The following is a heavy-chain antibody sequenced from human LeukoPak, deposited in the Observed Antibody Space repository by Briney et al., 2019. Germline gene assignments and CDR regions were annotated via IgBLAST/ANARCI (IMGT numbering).Heavy chain of an antibody. CDR2: IRSKANSYAT. CDR3: AKDSSPDLGYYDSSGYFDY. CDR1: GFTFSGSA. J-gene: IGHJ4*02. D-gene: IGHD3-22*01. Sequence: GGSLRLSCAASGFTFSGSAMHWVRQASGKGLEWVGRIRSKANSYATAYAASVKGRFTISRDDSKNTAYLQMNSLRAEDTAVYYCAKDSSPDLGYYDSSGYFDYWGQGTLVTVSS. V-gene: IGHV3-73*01.